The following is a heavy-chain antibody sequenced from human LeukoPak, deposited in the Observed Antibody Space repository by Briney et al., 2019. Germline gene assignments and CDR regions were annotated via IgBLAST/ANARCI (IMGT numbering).Heavy chain of an antibody. D-gene: IGHD6-13*01. CDR3: ARFQYSSTWYVAEH. V-gene: IGHV3-11*01. CDR1: GFTFSDYY. CDR2: ISNSGSTI. J-gene: IGHJ1*01. Sequence: GRSLRLSCAASGFTFSDYYMSWIRQAPGKGLEWVSYISNSGSTIYYADSVKGRFTISRDNAKNSLYLQMTSLRAEDTATYYCARFQYSSTWYVAEHWGQGTLVTVSS.